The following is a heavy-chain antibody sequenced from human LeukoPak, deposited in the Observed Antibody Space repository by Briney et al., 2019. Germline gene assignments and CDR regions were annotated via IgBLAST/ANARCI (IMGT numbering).Heavy chain of an antibody. J-gene: IGHJ4*02. CDR3: AREVSSGWYDY. D-gene: IGHD6-19*01. CDR2: IYYSGST. CDR1: GGSISSYY. V-gene: IGHV4-59*01. Sequence: SETLSLNCTVSGGSISSYYWSWIRQPPGKGLEWIGYIYYSGSTNYNPSLKSRVTISVDTSKNQFSLKLSSVTAADTAVYYCAREVSSGWYDYWGQGTLVTVSS.